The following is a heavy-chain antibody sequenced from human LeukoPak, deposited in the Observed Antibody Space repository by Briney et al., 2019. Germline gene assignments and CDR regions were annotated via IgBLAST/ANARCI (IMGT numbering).Heavy chain of an antibody. J-gene: IGHJ5*02. CDR1: GGSISSDTYY. CDR2: ISYSGST. Sequence: SETLSLTCTVSGGSISSDTYYWNWIRQHPGKGLEWIGYISYSGSTYYNPSLKSRVTISQDTSKNQFSLKLSSVTAADTAVYYCASGRRDGYNSWGQGTLVTVSS. CDR3: ASGRRDGYNS. V-gene: IGHV4-31*03. D-gene: IGHD5-24*01.